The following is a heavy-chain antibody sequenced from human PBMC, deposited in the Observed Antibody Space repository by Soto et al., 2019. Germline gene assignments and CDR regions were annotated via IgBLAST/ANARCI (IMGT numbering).Heavy chain of an antibody. V-gene: IGHV3-30-3*01. CDR3: ARAPYCGGDCYSGYFDY. CDR1: GFTFSSYA. D-gene: IGHD2-21*02. Sequence: QVQLVESGGGVVQPGRSLRLSCAASGFTFSSYAMHWVRQAPGKGLEWVAVISYDGSNKYYADSVKGRFTISRDNSKNPLYRQMNSLRAEDTAVYYCARAPYCGGDCYSGYFDYWGQGTLVTVSS. J-gene: IGHJ4*02. CDR2: ISYDGSNK.